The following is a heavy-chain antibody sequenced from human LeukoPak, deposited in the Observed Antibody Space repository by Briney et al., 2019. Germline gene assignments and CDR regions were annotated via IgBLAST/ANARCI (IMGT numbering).Heavy chain of an antibody. Sequence: SETLSLTCTVSGGSISSSSYYWGWIRQPPGKGLEWIGSIYYSGSTYYNPSLKSRVTISVDTSKNQFSLKLSSVTAADTAVYYCVRVRGGVRGVISFDYWGQGTLVTVSS. V-gene: IGHV4-39*07. J-gene: IGHJ4*02. CDR2: IYYSGST. CDR1: GGSISSSSYY. CDR3: VRVRGGVRGVISFDY. D-gene: IGHD3-10*01.